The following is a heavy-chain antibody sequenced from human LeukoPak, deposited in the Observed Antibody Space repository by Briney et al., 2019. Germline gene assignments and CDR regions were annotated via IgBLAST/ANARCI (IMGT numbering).Heavy chain of an antibody. Sequence: GGSLRLSCAASGFTFSRYSVNWVRQAPGKGLEWVSSISSSSSYIYYADSVKGRFTISRDNAKNSLYLQMNSLRAEDTAVYYCARDFSLVVGASDSWGKGTLVTVSS. J-gene: IGHJ5*02. CDR2: ISSSSSYI. D-gene: IGHD1-26*01. CDR1: GFTFSRYS. CDR3: ARDFSLVVGASDS. V-gene: IGHV3-21*01.